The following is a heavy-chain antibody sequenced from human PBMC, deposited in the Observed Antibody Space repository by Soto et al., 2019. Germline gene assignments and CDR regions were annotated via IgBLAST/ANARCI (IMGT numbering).Heavy chain of an antibody. D-gene: IGHD2-8*01. CDR2: INPKSGGT. Sequence: ASVKVSCKASGYSFTDYHIHWVRQAPGQGLEWLGRINPKSGGTSTAQKFQGWVTMTRDRSISTVYMELTRLRSDDTAVYFCARGHSTDCSNGVCSFFYNHEMDVWGQGTTVTSP. CDR3: ARGHSTDCSNGVCSFFYNHEMDV. V-gene: IGHV1-2*04. J-gene: IGHJ6*02. CDR1: GYSFTDYH.